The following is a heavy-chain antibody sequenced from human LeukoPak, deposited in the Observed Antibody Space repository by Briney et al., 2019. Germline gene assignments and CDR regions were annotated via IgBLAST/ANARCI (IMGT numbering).Heavy chain of an antibody. CDR1: GFTFDDYT. D-gene: IGHD1-1*01. CDR3: AKDKERRPYYYYYMDV. V-gene: IGHV3-43*01. Sequence: RTGGSLRLSCAASGFTFDDYTMHWVRQAPGKGLEWDSIISRDGGSTYYADSVKGRFTISRDNSKNSLYLQMNSLRTEDTALYYCAKDKERRPYYYYYMDVWGKGTTVTVSS. J-gene: IGHJ6*03. CDR2: ISRDGGST.